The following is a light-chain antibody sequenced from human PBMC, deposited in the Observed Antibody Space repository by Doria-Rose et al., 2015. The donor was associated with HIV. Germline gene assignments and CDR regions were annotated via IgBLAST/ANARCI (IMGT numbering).Light chain of an antibody. CDR2: WAS. Sequence: EIVMTQSPESLGMSLGERATLNCRSNQSLLYTSKNYLAWYQQKPGQPPNLLIYWASTRQSGVPARFSGSGPGTDFTLTISSLEAEDVAVYYCQQHYDTPSFGPGTTVDIK. V-gene: IGKV4-1*01. J-gene: IGKJ3*01. CDR3: QQHYDTPS. CDR1: QSLLYTSKNY.